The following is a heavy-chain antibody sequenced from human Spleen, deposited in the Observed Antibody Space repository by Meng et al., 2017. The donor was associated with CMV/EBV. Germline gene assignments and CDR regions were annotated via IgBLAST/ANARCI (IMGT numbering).Heavy chain of an antibody. CDR1: GGSVSSGSYY. V-gene: IGHV4-61*01. CDR2: IYYSGST. CDR3: AGRPYYYYDGMDV. Sequence: SETLSLTCTVSGGSVSSGSYYWSWIRQPPGKGLEWIGYIYYSGSTNYNPSLKSRVTISVDTSKNQFSLNLSSVTAADTAVYYCAGRPYYYYDGMDVWGQGTTVTVSS. J-gene: IGHJ6*02.